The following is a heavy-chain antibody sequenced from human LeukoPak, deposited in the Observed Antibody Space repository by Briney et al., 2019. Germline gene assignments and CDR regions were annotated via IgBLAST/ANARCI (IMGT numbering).Heavy chain of an antibody. Sequence: GGSLRLSCEASEFTFSRFAMGWIRQPPGTGLEWVSTLSGSGGATYYADSVKGRFTTSRDNAKGTLYLQMDNLRADDTAVYYCATHLGRHSFLFYYMDVWGKGTSVIVSS. CDR3: ATHLGRHSFLFYYMDV. J-gene: IGHJ6*03. CDR2: LSGSGGAT. CDR1: EFTFSRFA. D-gene: IGHD2-21*01. V-gene: IGHV3-23*01.